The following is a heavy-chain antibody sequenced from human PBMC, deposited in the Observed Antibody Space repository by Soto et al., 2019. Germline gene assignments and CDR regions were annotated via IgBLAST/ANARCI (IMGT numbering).Heavy chain of an antibody. V-gene: IGHV3-48*01. CDR3: SRGAGGGSLWLGELPLNWFDP. Sequence: EVQLVESGGGLVQPGGSLRLSCAASGFTFSSYGMNWVRQAPGKGLEWVSYISSSSSTIYYADSVKGRFTISRDNAKNSLYLQMNSLRAEDTAVYYCSRGAGGGSLWLGELPLNWFDPWGQGTLVTVFS. CDR2: ISSSSSTI. D-gene: IGHD3-10*01. J-gene: IGHJ5*02. CDR1: GFTFSSYG.